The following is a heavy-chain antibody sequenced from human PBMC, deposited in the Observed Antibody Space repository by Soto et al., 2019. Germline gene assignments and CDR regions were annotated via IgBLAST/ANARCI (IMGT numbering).Heavy chain of an antibody. CDR3: AKQGIEVSGTDYFDY. CDR1: GFIFRSYG. Sequence: QVQLVESGGGVVQPGKSLRLSCAAAGFIFRSYGVHWVRQAPGKGLEWVAVISHDGSNAYYADPVNGRFTISRDNAKNTVYLQMNSLRAEDTAVYYCAKQGIEVSGTDYFDYWGQGALVTVAS. D-gene: IGHD6-19*01. CDR2: ISHDGSNA. J-gene: IGHJ4*02. V-gene: IGHV3-30*18.